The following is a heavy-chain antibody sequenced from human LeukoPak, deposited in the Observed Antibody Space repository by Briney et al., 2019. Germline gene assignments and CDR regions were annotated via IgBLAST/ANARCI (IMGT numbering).Heavy chain of an antibody. CDR1: GYTFSGYY. CDR3: ARVYNDFWSGYYS. D-gene: IGHD3-3*01. V-gene: IGHV1-2*02. CDR2: INPNSGGT. Sequence: GASVKVSCKASGYTFSGYYMHWVRQAPGQGLEWMGWINPNSGGTNYARKFQGRVTMTRDTSISTAYMGLSRLRSDDTAVYYCARVYNDFWSGYYSWGQGTLVTVSS. J-gene: IGHJ4*02.